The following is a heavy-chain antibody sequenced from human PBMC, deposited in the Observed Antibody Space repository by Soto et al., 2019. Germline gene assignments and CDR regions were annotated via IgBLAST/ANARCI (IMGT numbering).Heavy chain of an antibody. V-gene: IGHV3-13*01. CDR2: IGTAGDT. J-gene: IGHJ4*02. Sequence: PGGSLRLSCAASGFTFSSYDMHWVRQATGKGLEWVSAIGTAGDTYYPGSVKGRFTISRENAKNSLYLQMNSLRAGDTAVYYCARGRYSSGWYFDYWGQGTLVTVSS. CDR1: GFTFSSYD. CDR3: ARGRYSSGWYFDY. D-gene: IGHD6-19*01.